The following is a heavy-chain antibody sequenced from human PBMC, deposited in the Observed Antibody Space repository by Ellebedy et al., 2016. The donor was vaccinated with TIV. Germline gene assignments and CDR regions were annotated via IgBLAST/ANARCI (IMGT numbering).Heavy chain of an antibody. CDR2: MNPNSGNT. Sequence: ASVKVSCXASGYTFTSYDINWVRQATGQGLEWMGWMNPNSGNTGYAEKFQGRLSMTRNTSISTAYMELSSLRSEDTAVYYCARGRGVRGWYAEYFHHWGQGALVTVSS. D-gene: IGHD6-19*01. CDR3: ARGRGVRGWYAEYFHH. CDR1: GYTFTSYD. V-gene: IGHV1-8*01. J-gene: IGHJ1*01.